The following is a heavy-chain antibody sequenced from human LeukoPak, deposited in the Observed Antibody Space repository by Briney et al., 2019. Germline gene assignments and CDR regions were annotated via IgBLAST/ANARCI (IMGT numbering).Heavy chain of an antibody. D-gene: IGHD1-26*01. J-gene: IGHJ4*02. Sequence: PSETLSLTCTVSGGSISSGSYYWSWIRQPAGKGLEWIGRIYTSGSTNYNPSLKSRVTISVDTSKNQFSLKLSSVTAADTAVYSCAKQSPYGGRFGVDDDWGRGTLVTVSS. CDR2: IYTSGST. CDR3: AKQSPYGGRFGVDDD. V-gene: IGHV4-61*02. CDR1: GGSISSGSYY.